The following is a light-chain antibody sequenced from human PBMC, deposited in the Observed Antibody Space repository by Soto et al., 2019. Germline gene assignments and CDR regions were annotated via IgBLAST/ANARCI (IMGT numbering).Light chain of an antibody. V-gene: IGKV3-20*01. J-gene: IGKJ2*01. Sequence: EDVLTQSPGTLALSPGERATLSCRASQSVTSNYLAWYQQRPGQAPRLLIYGASIRATGVPDRFSGSGSGTDFTLTITRLEPEDFAVYYCQQYGTSPLMYTFGQGTKLDIK. CDR1: QSVTSNY. CDR3: QQYGTSPLMYT. CDR2: GAS.